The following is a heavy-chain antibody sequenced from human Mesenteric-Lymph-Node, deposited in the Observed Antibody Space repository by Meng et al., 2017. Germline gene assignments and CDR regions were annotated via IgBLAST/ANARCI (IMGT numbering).Heavy chain of an antibody. CDR3: ARVSGAGNVDEDWYFDL. J-gene: IGHJ2*01. Sequence: QVQLQQWGAGRLKPSETLSRTCSVYGGSFSGYYWSWIRQPPGKGLEWIGEINHSGSTNYNPSLKSRVTISVDTSKNQFSLKLSSVTAADTAVYYCARVSGAGNVDEDWYFDLWGRGTLVTVSS. V-gene: IGHV4-34*01. CDR2: INHSGST. CDR1: GGSFSGYY. D-gene: IGHD2-15*01.